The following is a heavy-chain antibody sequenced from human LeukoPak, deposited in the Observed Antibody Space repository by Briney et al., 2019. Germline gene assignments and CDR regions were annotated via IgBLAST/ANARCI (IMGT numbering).Heavy chain of an antibody. J-gene: IGHJ4*02. CDR1: GFTFSSSA. D-gene: IGHD2-15*01. V-gene: IGHV3-23*01. CDR2: ISNNGGYT. Sequence: GSLRLSCAASGFTFSSSAMSWVRQAPGKGLEGVSGISNNGGYTYYADSVQGRFTISRDNSKSTLCLQMNSLRAEDTAVYYCAKQLGYCSDGSCYFPYWGQGTLVTVSS. CDR3: AKQLGYCSDGSCYFPY.